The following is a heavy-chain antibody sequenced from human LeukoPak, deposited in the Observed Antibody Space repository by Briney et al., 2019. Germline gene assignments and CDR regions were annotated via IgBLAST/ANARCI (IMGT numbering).Heavy chain of an antibody. CDR1: GFTFSSYS. CDR3: ARDGRIPTGGAFDI. V-gene: IGHV3-48*04. D-gene: IGHD5-18*01. J-gene: IGHJ3*02. Sequence: TGGSLRLSCAASGFTFSSYSMNWVRQAPGKGLEWVSYISSSGSTIYYADSVKGRFTISRDNAKNSLYLQMNSLRAEDTAVYYCARDGRIPTGGAFDIWGQGTMVTVSS. CDR2: ISSSGSTI.